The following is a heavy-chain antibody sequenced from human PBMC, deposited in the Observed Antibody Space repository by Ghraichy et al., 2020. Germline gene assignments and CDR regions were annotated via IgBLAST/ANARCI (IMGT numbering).Heavy chain of an antibody. J-gene: IGHJ4*02. D-gene: IGHD2-2*02. CDR2: ISGSGGST. CDR1: GFTFSSYA. V-gene: IGHV3-23*01. Sequence: GGSLRLSCAASGFTFSSYAMSWVRQAPGKGLEWVSAISGSGGSTYYADSVKGRFTISKDNSKNTLYLQMNSLRAEDTAVYYCAKVSYQLLYCYWGQGTLVTVSS. CDR3: AKVSYQLLYCY.